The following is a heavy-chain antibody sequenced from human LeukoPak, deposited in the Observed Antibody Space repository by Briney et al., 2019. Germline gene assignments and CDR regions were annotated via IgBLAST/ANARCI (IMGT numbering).Heavy chain of an antibody. J-gene: IGHJ4*02. CDR3: AKGDTAMVTGLDY. Sequence: SGGSLRLSCAASGFTFSSYGMHWVRQAPGKGLEWVAVISYDGSNKYYADSVKGRFTISRDNSKNTLYLQMNSLRAEDTAVYYCAKGDTAMVTGLDYWGQGTLVTVSS. CDR2: ISYDGSNK. V-gene: IGHV3-30*18. CDR1: GFTFSSYG. D-gene: IGHD5-18*01.